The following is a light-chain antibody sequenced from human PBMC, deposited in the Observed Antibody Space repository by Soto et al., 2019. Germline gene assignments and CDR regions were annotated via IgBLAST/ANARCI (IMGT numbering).Light chain of an antibody. J-gene: IGKJ5*01. V-gene: IGKV3D-20*02. Sequence: EIVLTQSTGTLAFSPGERATLSCRASQSVSSSHLAWYQQNPGQAPRPLIYGATSRATGIPDRFSGSGSGTDFTLTISSLEPEDFAVYYCQQRQYWPPITFGQGTRLEIK. CDR2: GAT. CDR3: QQRQYWPPIT. CDR1: QSVSSSH.